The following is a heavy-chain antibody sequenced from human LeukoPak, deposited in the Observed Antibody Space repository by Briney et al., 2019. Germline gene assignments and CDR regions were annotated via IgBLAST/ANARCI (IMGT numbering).Heavy chain of an antibody. CDR2: IYHSGST. V-gene: IGHV4-38-2*02. CDR3: ARDTYNWNDYYYYGMGV. D-gene: IGHD1-1*01. Sequence: SETLSLTCAVSGYSISSGYYWGWIRQPPGKGLEWIGSIYHSGSTYYNPSLKSRVTISVDTSKNQFSLKVTSVTAEDTAVYYCARDTYNWNDYYYYGMGVWGKGTTVTVSS. CDR1: GYSISSGYY. J-gene: IGHJ6*04.